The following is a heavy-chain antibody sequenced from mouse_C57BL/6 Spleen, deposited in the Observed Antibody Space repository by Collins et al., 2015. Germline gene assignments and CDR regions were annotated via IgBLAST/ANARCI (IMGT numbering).Heavy chain of an antibody. CDR1: GYAFSSSW. CDR2: IYPGDGDT. J-gene: IGHJ2*01. CDR3: ARDYGSFDY. Sequence: QVQLQQSGPELVKPGASVKISCKASGYAFSSSWMNWVKQRPGQGLEWIGRIYPGDGDTNYNGKFKGKATLTADKSSSTAYMQLSSLTSDDSAVYFCARDYGSFDYWGQGTTLTVSS. V-gene: IGHV1-82*01. D-gene: IGHD1-1*01.